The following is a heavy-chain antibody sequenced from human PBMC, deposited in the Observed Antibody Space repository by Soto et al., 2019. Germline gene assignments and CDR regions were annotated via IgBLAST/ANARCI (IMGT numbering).Heavy chain of an antibody. J-gene: IGHJ6*02. CDR3: AKVGLEPPYYYYGMDV. D-gene: IGHD1-1*01. V-gene: IGHV3-30*18. Sequence: HPGGSLRLSCAASGFTFSSYGMHWVRQAPGKGLEWVAVISYDGSNKYYADSVKGRFTISRDNSKNTLYLQMNSLRAEDTAVYYCAKVGLEPPYYYYGMDVWGQGTTVTVSS. CDR2: ISYDGSNK. CDR1: GFTFSSYG.